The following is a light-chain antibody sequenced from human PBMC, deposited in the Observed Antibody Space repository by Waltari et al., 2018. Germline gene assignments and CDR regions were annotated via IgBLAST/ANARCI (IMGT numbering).Light chain of an antibody. Sequence: AIRITQSPSSLSASTGDRVTITCRTSQGGSHHLAWYQQKPGKAPKLLIYITSTVQSGVPSRLSGSGSGTDFTITIDGLQSEDFATYYCLQYDSYPWTFGQGTKVEIK. CDR2: ITS. CDR1: QGGSHH. J-gene: IGKJ1*01. CDR3: LQYDSYPWT. V-gene: IGKV1-8*01.